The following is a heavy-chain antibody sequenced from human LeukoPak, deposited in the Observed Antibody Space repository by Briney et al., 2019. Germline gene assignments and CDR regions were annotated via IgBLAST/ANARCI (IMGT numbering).Heavy chain of an antibody. J-gene: IGHJ6*02. V-gene: IGHV3-30*18. CDR3: AKDSVGVPAAIEKYYYYGMDV. D-gene: IGHD2-2*01. CDR1: GFTFSSYA. CDR2: ISYDGSNK. Sequence: PGGSLRLSCAASGFTFSSYAKSWVRQAPGKGLEWVAVISYDGSNKYYADSVRGRFTISRDNSKNTLYLQMNSLRAEDTAVYYCAKDSVGVPAAIEKYYYYGMDVWGQGTTVTVSS.